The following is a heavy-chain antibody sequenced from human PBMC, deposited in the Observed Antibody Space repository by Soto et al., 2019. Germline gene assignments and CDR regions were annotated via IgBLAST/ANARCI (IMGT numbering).Heavy chain of an antibody. CDR2: TYYRSKWYV. V-gene: IGHV6-1*01. CDR1: GDSFSTSSVA. D-gene: IGHD2-8*01. J-gene: IGHJ4*02. Sequence: SQTLSLTCAISGDSFSTSSVAWNWIRQSPSRGLEWLGRTYYRSKWYVDYAVSVNSRITIDPDTSKNQFSPQLISVTPEDTAVYYCVRVMDYWGQGTLVTVSS. CDR3: VRVMDY.